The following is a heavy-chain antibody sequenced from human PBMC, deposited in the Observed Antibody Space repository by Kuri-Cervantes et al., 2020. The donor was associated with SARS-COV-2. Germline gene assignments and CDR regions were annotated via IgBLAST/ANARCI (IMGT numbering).Heavy chain of an antibody. Sequence: LTCAASGFTFSGHWIHCVRQAPGKGLVWVSRINPDGSYTNNADSVKGRFTLSRDNDKNMLFRQMNSLRAENTAVYYCVRDGDHWNFDYWGQGTLVTVSS. J-gene: IGHJ4*02. CDR2: INPDGSYT. D-gene: IGHD1-1*01. CDR1: GFTFSGHW. V-gene: IGHV3-74*01. CDR3: VRDGDHWNFDY.